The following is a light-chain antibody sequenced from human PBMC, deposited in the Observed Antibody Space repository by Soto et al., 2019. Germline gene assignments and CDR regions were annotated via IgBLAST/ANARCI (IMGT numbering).Light chain of an antibody. Sequence: EIVLTQSPGTLSLSPGERATLSCRASQSVSSSYLAWYQQKPGQAPRLLIYGASSRATGIPDRFSGSGSGTDLTRTISRLEREDFAVSYCQEYGSSPWTFGQGTKVDIK. CDR2: GAS. CDR1: QSVSSSY. CDR3: QEYGSSPWT. J-gene: IGKJ1*01. V-gene: IGKV3-20*01.